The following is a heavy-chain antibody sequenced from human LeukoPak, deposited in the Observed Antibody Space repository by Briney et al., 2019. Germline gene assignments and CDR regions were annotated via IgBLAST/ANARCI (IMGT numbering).Heavy chain of an antibody. CDR3: ARSPRAYCGGDCYGYFQH. D-gene: IGHD2-21*02. CDR1: GGSISSGGYY. CDR2: IYYSGST. V-gene: IGHV4-31*03. J-gene: IGHJ1*01. Sequence: SETLSLTCTVSGGSISSGGYYWSWIRQHPGKGLEWIGYIYYSGSTYYNPSLKSRVTISVDTSKNQFSLKLSSVTAADTAVYYCARSPRAYCGGDCYGYFQHWGQGTLVTVSS.